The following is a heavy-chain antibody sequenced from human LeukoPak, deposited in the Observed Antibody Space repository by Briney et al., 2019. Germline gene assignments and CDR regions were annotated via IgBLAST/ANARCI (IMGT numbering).Heavy chain of an antibody. Sequence: PSETLSLTCAVYGGSFSGYYWSWIHQPPGKGLEWIGEINHSGSTDYNPSLKSRVIISVDTSKNQFSLRLSSVTAADTAVYYCARGLGSVVAPVPETTWTFGMDVWGKGTTVTVSS. D-gene: IGHD2-2*01. CDR2: INHSGST. V-gene: IGHV4-34*01. CDR3: ARGLGSVVAPVPETTWTFGMDV. CDR1: GGSFSGYY. J-gene: IGHJ6*04.